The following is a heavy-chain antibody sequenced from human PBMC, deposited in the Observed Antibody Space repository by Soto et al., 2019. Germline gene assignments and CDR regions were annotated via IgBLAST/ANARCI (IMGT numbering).Heavy chain of an antibody. Sequence: GGSLRLSCAASGFTFSSYGMHWVRQDPGKGLEWVAVISYDGSNKYYADSVKGRFTISRDNSKNTLYLQMNSLRAEDTAVYYCAKGNRSVAEVVDVWGKGTTVTVSS. D-gene: IGHD6-19*01. J-gene: IGHJ6*04. V-gene: IGHV3-30*18. CDR1: GFTFSSYG. CDR3: AKGNRSVAEVVDV. CDR2: ISYDGSNK.